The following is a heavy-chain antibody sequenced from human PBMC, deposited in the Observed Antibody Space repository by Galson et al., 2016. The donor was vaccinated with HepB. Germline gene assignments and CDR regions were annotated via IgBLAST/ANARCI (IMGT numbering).Heavy chain of an antibody. CDR1: GFTFGDYA. D-gene: IGHD4-11*01. Sequence: SLRLSCATSGFTFGDYAMSWFRQAPGKGLEWVGFIRSNTYGGTTEYAASVKARFTISRDDSKSLAYLQMSSLNTGDTAVYYCARGTPDYRPYYFDYWGQGTLVTVSS. J-gene: IGHJ4*02. V-gene: IGHV3-49*03. CDR3: ARGTPDYRPYYFDY. CDR2: IRSNTYGGTT.